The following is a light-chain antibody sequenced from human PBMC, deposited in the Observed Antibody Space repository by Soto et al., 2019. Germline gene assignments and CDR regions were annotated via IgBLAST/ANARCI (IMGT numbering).Light chain of an antibody. V-gene: IGKV3-20*01. CDR2: AAS. CDR3: QYYGNSRIT. Sequence: EIVLTQSQGTLSLSPGERATLSCRASQTVNSDYLTWYQQKPGQAPRLLIYAASSGATGIPDRFSGSGSETDFTLTINRLEPEDFAVYYCQYYGNSRITFGQGTRLEI. J-gene: IGKJ5*01. CDR1: QTVNSDY.